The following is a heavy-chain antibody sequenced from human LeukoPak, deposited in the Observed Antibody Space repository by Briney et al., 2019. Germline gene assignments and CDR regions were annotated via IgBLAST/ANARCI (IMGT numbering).Heavy chain of an antibody. CDR3: ASYADYRFDY. CDR1: GGSICSYY. J-gene: IGHJ4*02. D-gene: IGHD4-17*01. V-gene: IGHV4-59*01. Sequence: SETLSLTCTVSGGSICSYYWTWIRQPPGKGLEWIGYIYYSGSTNHNPSLKSRVTISVDTSKNQFSLKLSSVTAADTAVYYCASYADYRFDYWGQGTLVTVSS. CDR2: IYYSGST.